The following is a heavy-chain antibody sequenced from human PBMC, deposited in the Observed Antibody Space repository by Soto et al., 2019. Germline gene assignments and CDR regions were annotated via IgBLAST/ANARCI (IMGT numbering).Heavy chain of an antibody. CDR1: GYTFTGYY. D-gene: IGHD3-10*01. J-gene: IGHJ3*02. CDR3: AADPGGGAFDI. Sequence: GASVKVSCKASGYTFTGYYMHWVRQAPGQGLEWMGWINPNSGGTNYAQKFQGWVTITRDTSISTAYMELSRLRFDETAVYYCAADPGGGAFDIWGQGTMVTVSS. V-gene: IGHV1-2*04. CDR2: INPNSGGT.